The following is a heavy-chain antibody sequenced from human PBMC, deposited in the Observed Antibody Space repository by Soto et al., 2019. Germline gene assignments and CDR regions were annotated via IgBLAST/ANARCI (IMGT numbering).Heavy chain of an antibody. CDR1: GVSVTNAW. CDR2: IKSKTAGGTT. V-gene: IGHV3-15*01. Sequence: EVQLVQSTGGLVKPGESLRLSCAASGVSVTNAWMNWVRQAPGKGLEWVGLIKSKTAGGTTHYAATVKGRFTISRDASKNMLYLQMNSLKIEDTAVYYCATGLNTGFWGQGSLVTVSS. J-gene: IGHJ4*02. CDR3: ATGLNTGF. D-gene: IGHD4-17*01.